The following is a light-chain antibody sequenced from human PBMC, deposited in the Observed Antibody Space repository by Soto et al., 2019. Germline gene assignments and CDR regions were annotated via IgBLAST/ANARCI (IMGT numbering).Light chain of an antibody. Sequence: EIVLTQSPGTLSLSPGERATLSCRASQTVSSGYLAWYQQKPGQAPRILIYGASSRATGIPNRFSGSGSGTDFTLTISRLEPGDFAVYYCQQYATSPTFGQGTKLESK. J-gene: IGKJ2*01. CDR1: QTVSSGY. CDR2: GAS. CDR3: QQYATSPT. V-gene: IGKV3-20*01.